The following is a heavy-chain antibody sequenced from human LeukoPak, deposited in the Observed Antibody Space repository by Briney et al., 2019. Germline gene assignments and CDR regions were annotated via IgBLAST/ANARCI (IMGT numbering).Heavy chain of an antibody. CDR2: IYYIGST. CDR3: ARSVGGDSSGYPPSY. Sequence: SETLSLTXTVSGGSISSYYWSWIRQPPGKGLEWIGYIYYIGSTNYNPSLKSRVTISVDTSQNQFSLKLSSVTAADTAVYYCARSVGGDSSGYPPSYWGQGTLVTVSS. CDR1: GGSISSYY. V-gene: IGHV4-59*01. J-gene: IGHJ4*02. D-gene: IGHD3-22*01.